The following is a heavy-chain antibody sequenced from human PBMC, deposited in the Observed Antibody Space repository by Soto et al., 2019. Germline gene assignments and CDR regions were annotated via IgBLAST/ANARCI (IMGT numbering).Heavy chain of an antibody. CDR1: GFTFSSYV. CDR3: ANLLHSRNPFDC. Sequence: EVQLLESGGGLVQPGGSLRLSCAASGFTFSSYVMSWVRQAPGKGLEWVSAISGSGGSTYYADSVKGRFTISRDNSKNTLYLQMNSLRAEDTAVYYCANLLHSRNPFDCWGQGTLVTVSS. D-gene: IGHD6-13*01. V-gene: IGHV3-23*01. J-gene: IGHJ4*02. CDR2: ISGSGGST.